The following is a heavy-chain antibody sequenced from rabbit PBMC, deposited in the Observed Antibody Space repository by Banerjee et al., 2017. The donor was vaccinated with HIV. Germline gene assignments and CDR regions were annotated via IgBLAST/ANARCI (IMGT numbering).Heavy chain of an antibody. CDR1: GFDFSSNA. D-gene: IGHD4-1*01. CDR3: ARDLAGVIGWNFNL. Sequence: QEQLVESGGGLVQPEGSLTLTCKASGFDFSSNAMCWVRQAPGKGLELIACTFAGSSGNTVYASWAKGRFTISKTSSTTVTLQMTSLTAADTATYLCARDLAGVIGWNFNLWGPGTLVTVS. CDR2: TFAGSSGNT. V-gene: IGHV1S45*01. J-gene: IGHJ4*01.